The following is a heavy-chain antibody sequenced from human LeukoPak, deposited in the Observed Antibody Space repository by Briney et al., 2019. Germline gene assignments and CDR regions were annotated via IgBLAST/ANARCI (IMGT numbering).Heavy chain of an antibody. V-gene: IGHV3-30*18. CDR2: ISYDGSNK. Sequence: GGSLRLSCAASEFTFSSHAMIWVRQAPGKGLEWVAVISYDGSNKYYADSVKGRFTISRDNSKNTLYLQMNSLRAEDTAVYYCAKDGGMGKILLEYWGQGTLVTVSS. CDR1: EFTFSSHA. D-gene: IGHD3-16*01. CDR3: AKDGGMGKILLEY. J-gene: IGHJ4*02.